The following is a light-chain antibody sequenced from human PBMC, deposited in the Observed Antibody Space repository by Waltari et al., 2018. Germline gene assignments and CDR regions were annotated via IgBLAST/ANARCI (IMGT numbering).Light chain of an antibody. CDR2: SAS. CDR1: ESVKNN. J-gene: IGKJ4*01. Sequence: DVQLIHSPSTLSASVGDRVNITCRSRESVKNNLVWYQNQPGKAPKVLVHSASRLESGVASRFSGIGYGTEFTLPISSLEPDDFATYYCHQYNTLPLTFGGGTKVEIK. CDR3: HQYNTLPLT. V-gene: IGKV1-5*01.